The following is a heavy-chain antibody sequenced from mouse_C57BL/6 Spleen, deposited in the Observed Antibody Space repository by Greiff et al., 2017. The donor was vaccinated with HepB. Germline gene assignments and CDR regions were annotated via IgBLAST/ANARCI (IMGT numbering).Heavy chain of an antibody. V-gene: IGHV1-81*01. D-gene: IGHD1-1*01. J-gene: IGHJ1*03. CDR3: ARKEIYYYGSSYSYWYFDV. CDR1: GYTFTSYG. Sequence: VQLQQSGAELARPGASVKLSCKASGYTFTSYGISWVKQRTGQGLEWIGEIYPRSGNTYYNEKFKGKATLTADKSSSTAYMELRSLTSEDSAVYFCARKEIYYYGSSYSYWYFDVWGTGTTVTVSS. CDR2: IYPRSGNT.